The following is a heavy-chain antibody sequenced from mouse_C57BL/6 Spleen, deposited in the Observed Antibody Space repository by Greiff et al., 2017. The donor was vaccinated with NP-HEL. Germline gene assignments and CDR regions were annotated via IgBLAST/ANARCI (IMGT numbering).Heavy chain of an antibody. CDR2: IHPSDSDT. Sequence: QVQLKQPGAELVKPGASVKVSCKASGYTFTSYWMHWVKQRPGQGLEWIGRIHPSDSDTNYNQKFKGKATLTVDKSSSTAYMQLSSLTSEDSAVYYCAIGHYYGSSYDYFDYWGQGTTLTVSS. CDR3: AIGHYYGSSYDYFDY. J-gene: IGHJ2*01. V-gene: IGHV1-74*01. D-gene: IGHD1-1*01. CDR1: GYTFTSYW.